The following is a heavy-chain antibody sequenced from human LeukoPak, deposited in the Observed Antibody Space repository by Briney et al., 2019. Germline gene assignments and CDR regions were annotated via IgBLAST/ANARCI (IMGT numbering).Heavy chain of an antibody. V-gene: IGHV1-2*02. J-gene: IGHJ4*02. D-gene: IGHD3-16*01. Sequence: ASVKVSCKASGYTFTSYAFRWVRQAPGQGLEWMGWINPNSGGTNYAQKFQGRVTMTRDTSISTAYMELSRLRSDGTAVYYCAPLRANGDYWGQGTLVTVSS. CDR3: APLRANGDY. CDR1: GYTFTSYA. CDR2: INPNSGGT.